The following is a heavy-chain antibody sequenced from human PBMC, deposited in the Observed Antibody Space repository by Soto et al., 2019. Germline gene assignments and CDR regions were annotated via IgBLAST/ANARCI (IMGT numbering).Heavy chain of an antibody. CDR2: ISYDGRNK. J-gene: IGHJ6*02. V-gene: IGHV3-33*01. Sequence: GSLRLSCAAAEFTFSNVGMHWVRQAPCKGLEWVAVISYDGRNKFYADSVKGRFTISRDNPRNTLYLQMSGLRGDDTAIYYCARGGQYYGSGIYPNYYSVMDVWGQGTT. CDR1: EFTFSNVG. CDR3: ARGGQYYGSGIYPNYYSVMDV. D-gene: IGHD3-10*01.